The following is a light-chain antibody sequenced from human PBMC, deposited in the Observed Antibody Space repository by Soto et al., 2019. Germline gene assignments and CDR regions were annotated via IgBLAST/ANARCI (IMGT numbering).Light chain of an antibody. CDR2: AAS. J-gene: IGKJ1*01. V-gene: IGKV1-27*01. Sequence: DIQMTQSPASLSASIGDRVTSTCRASQGISNYLAWYQQKPGKVPKLLIYAASTLQSGVPSRFSGSGSGTDFTLTISSLQPEDVATYYCQKYLSALWTFGQGTKVEIK. CDR1: QGISNY. CDR3: QKYLSALWT.